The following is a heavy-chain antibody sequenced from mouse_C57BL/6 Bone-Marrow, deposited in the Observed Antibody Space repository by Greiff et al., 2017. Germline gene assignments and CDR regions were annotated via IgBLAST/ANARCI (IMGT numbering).Heavy chain of an antibody. V-gene: IGHV1-9*01. CDR3: SRFTTVALDV. CDR1: GYTFPGYW. J-gene: IGHJ1*03. CDR2: ILPGSGST. D-gene: IGHD1-1*01. Sequence: VTLVESGAELMKPGASVKLSCKATGYTFPGYWIEWVKQRPGHGLEWIGEILPGSGSTNYNEKFTGKATFTADTSTNTAYMQLSSLTTDDSAIYDCSRFTTVALDVWGTGPTVTVSS.